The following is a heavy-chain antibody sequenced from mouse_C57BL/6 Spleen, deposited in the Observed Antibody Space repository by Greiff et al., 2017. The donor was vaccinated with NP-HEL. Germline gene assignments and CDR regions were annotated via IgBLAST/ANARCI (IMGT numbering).Heavy chain of an antibody. CDR1: GYTFTSYW. Sequence: QVHVKQPGAELVRPGSSVKLSCKASGYTFTSYWMDWVKQRPGQGLEWIGNIYPSDSETHYNQKFKDKATLTVDKSSSTAYMQLSSLTSEDSAVYYCAREVTTYFDVWGTGTTVTVSS. V-gene: IGHV1-61*01. CDR3: AREVTTYFDV. D-gene: IGHD2-3*01. CDR2: IYPSDSET. J-gene: IGHJ1*03.